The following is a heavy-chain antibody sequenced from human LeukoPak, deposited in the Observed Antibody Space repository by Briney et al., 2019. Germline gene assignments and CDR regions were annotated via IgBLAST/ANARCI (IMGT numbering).Heavy chain of an antibody. CDR3: ARVQDYAVRNXYYXDV. CDR2: ISSSSSYI. CDR1: GFTFSSYS. D-gene: IGHD3-16*01. Sequence: GGSLRLSCAASGFTFSSYSMNWVRQAPGKGLEWVSSISSSSSYIYYADSVKGRFTISRDNAKNSLYLQMNSLRAEDTAVYYCARVQDYAVRNXYYXDVXXXGTTVTIXS. J-gene: IGHJ6*03. V-gene: IGHV3-21*01.